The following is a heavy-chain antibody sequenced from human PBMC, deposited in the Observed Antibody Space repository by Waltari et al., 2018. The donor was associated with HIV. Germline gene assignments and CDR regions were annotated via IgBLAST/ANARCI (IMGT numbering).Heavy chain of an antibody. CDR2: ISGSDSST. V-gene: IGHV3-48*04. Sequence: DVQVVGSGGGLAQHGGSLRLTCAASGFTSNKCSMNGVRQCPGKGLGWISYISGSDSSTHYADSVEGRFTISRDNAKNSLYLQMNSLRVEDTAVYYCVGDGVGVSPGDAFDIGGQGTTVTVSS. D-gene: IGHD3-10*01. J-gene: IGHJ3*02. CDR1: GFTSNKCS. CDR3: VGDGVGVSPGDAFDI.